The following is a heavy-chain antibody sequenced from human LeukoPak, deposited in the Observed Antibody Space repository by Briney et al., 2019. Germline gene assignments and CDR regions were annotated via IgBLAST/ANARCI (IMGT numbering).Heavy chain of an antibody. V-gene: IGHV1-69*05. J-gene: IGHJ4*02. D-gene: IGHD3-22*01. Sequence: ASVKVSCKASGGTFSSYAISWVRQAPGQGLEWMGGIIPIFGTANYAQKFQGRVTITTDESTSTAYMELSSLRSEDTAVYYCASGLEYYYDSSGLDYWGQGTLVTVSS. CDR1: GGTFSSYA. CDR3: ASGLEYYYDSSGLDY. CDR2: IIPIFGTA.